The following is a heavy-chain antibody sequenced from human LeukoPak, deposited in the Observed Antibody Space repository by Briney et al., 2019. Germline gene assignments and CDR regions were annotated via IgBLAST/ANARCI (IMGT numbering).Heavy chain of an antibody. CDR3: ARDDIVVVPAANIDY. J-gene: IGHJ4*02. V-gene: IGHV3-30-3*01. D-gene: IGHD2-2*01. CDR2: ISYDGSNK. Sequence: GGSLRLSCAASGFTFSSYAMRWVRQAPGKGLEWVAVISYDGSNKYHADSVKGRFTISRDNSKNTLYLQMNSLRAEDTAVYYCARDDIVVVPAANIDYWGQGTLVTVSS. CDR1: GFTFSSYA.